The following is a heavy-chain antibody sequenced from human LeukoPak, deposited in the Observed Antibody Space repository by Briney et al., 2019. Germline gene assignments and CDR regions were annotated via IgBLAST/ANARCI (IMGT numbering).Heavy chain of an antibody. J-gene: IGHJ4*02. D-gene: IGHD1-1*01. V-gene: IGHV1-8*02. CDR1: GYTFTRYY. CDR3: ARWGTRGLDFDY. Sequence: GASVKVSCKASGYTFTRYYLHWVRQAPGQGLEWMGWMNPNSGNTGYAQKFQGRVTMTRNTSISTAYMELSSLRSEDTAVYYCARWGTRGLDFDYWGQGTLVTVSS. CDR2: MNPNSGNT.